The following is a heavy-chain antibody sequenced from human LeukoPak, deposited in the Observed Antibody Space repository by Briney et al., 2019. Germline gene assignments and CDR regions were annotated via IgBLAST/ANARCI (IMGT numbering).Heavy chain of an antibody. Sequence: ASVKVSCKPSGYTFTGYYIHWIRQAPGQGLEWMGWINPNTGATISAQKFQGRVTMTRDTSINTAYMELSRLTSDDTAVYYCARDRVGSGWPRPYYFEKWGQGSLVTLSS. J-gene: IGHJ4*02. CDR1: GYTFTGYY. CDR3: ARDRVGSGWPRPYYFEK. CDR2: INPNTGAT. V-gene: IGHV1-2*02. D-gene: IGHD6-19*01.